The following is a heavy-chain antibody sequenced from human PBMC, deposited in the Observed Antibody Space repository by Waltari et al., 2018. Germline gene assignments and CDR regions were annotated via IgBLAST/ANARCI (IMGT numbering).Heavy chain of an antibody. Sequence: QVQLVQSGAEVKKPGSSVKVSCKASGGTFSSYAISWVRQATGQGLGWMGGVIPIFATANYAQKCQGRVTITADKATSTAYMELSSLRSEDTAVYYCARGDIVLMVYAHTLDYWGQGTLVTVSS. V-gene: IGHV1-69*14. J-gene: IGHJ4*02. CDR1: GGTFSSYA. CDR2: VIPIFATA. CDR3: ARGDIVLMVYAHTLDY. D-gene: IGHD2-8*01.